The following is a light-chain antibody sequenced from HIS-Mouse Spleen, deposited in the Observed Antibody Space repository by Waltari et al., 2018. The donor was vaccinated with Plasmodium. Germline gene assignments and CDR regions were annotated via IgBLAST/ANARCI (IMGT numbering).Light chain of an antibody. CDR2: DAS. J-gene: IGKJ4*01. Sequence: EIVLTQSPATLSLSPGERATLSCRASQSVSSYLAWYQQKPGQAPRPLIYDASNRATGIPARFSGSGSGTDFTLTISSLEPEDFAVYYGQQRSNWPPLTFGGGTKVKIK. CDR1: QSVSSY. V-gene: IGKV3-11*01. CDR3: QQRSNWPPLT.